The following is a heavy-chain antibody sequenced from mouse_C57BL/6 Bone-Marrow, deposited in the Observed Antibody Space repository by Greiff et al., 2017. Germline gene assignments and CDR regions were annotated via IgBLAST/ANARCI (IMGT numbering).Heavy chain of an antibody. CDR3: ARGGNYGGYDFDY. D-gene: IGHD2-1*01. Sequence: QVHVKQSGAELVKPGASVKMSCKASGYTFTTYPMEWMKQNHGKSLEWIGNFHPYNDDTKYNEKFKGKATLTVEKSSSTVYLERSRLTSDDSAVYYCARGGNYGGYDFDYWGQGTTLTVSS. J-gene: IGHJ2*01. V-gene: IGHV1-47*01. CDR1: GYTFTTYP. CDR2: FHPYNDDT.